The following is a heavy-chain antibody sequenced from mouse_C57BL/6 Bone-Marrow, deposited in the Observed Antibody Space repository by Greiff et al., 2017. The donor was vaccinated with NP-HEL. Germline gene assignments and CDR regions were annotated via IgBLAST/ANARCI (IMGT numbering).Heavy chain of an antibody. CDR1: GYTFTGYW. V-gene: IGHV1-9*01. CDR2: IFPGSGST. J-gene: IGHJ2*01. Sequence: VQLQESGAELMKPGASVKLSCKASGYTFTGYWMDWVKQRPGHGLEWIGEIFPGSGSTNYNEKFKGKATFTADTSSITAYMQHISLTAEDSAIYDSVPFSFDYWGQGTTLTVSS. CDR3: VPFSFDY.